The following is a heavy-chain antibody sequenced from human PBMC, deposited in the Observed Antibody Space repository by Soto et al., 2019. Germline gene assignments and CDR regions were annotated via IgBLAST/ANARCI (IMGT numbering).Heavy chain of an antibody. Sequence: PGGSLRLSCVVSGLPVSTNYMSWVRQAPGKGLERVSFIYSDGRTFYADSVKGRFTVSRLSSKNTLYLQMNSLRVEDTAVYHCARDPSYYGSGSYYPFDYWGQGTLVTVSS. CDR2: IYSDGRT. CDR1: GLPVSTNY. CDR3: ARDPSYYGSGSYYPFDY. D-gene: IGHD3-10*01. J-gene: IGHJ4*02. V-gene: IGHV3-53*01.